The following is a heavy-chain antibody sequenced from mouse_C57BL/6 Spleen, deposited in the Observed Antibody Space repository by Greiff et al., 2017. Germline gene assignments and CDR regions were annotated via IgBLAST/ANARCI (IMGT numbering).Heavy chain of an antibody. CDR2: INPGSGGT. V-gene: IGHV1-54*01. CDR3: ARSSITTVVATYDY. J-gene: IGHJ2*01. CDR1: GYAFTNYL. Sequence: QVHVKQSGAELVRPGTSVKVSCKASGYAFTNYLIEWVKQRPGQGLEWIGVINPGSGGTNYNEKFKGKATLTADKSSSTAYMQLSSLTSEDSAVYFCARSSITTVVATYDYWGQGTTLTVSS. D-gene: IGHD1-1*01.